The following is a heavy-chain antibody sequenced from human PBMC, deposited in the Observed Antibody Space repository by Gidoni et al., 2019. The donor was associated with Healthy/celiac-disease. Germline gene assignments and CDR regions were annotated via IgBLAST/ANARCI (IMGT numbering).Heavy chain of an antibody. CDR1: GFTFADSA. CDR3: AKAHYYYDSSGRPGIDY. Sequence: EVQLVESGGGLVQPGRSLRLSCAASGFTFADSAMHWVRQAPGKGLEWVSGISWNSSSIGYADSVKGRFTISRDNAKNSLYLQMNSLRAEDTALYYCAKAHYYYDSSGRPGIDYWGQGTLVTVSS. J-gene: IGHJ4*02. V-gene: IGHV3-9*01. D-gene: IGHD3-22*01. CDR2: ISWNSSSI.